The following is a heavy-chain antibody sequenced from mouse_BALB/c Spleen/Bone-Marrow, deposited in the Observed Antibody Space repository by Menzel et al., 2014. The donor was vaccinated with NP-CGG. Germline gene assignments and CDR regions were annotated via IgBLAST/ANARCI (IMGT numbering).Heavy chain of an antibody. CDR1: GYSFTGYT. CDR2: INPFNGGS. CDR3: ARRDYGSSPFDY. J-gene: IGHJ2*01. V-gene: IGHV1-18*01. Sequence: EVQLKESGPELVKPGASMKISCKASGYSFTGYTMNWVKQSHGKNLEWIGLINPFNGGSIYNQKFKGKATLTIHKSSSTAYMELLRLTSEDSAVYYCARRDYGSSPFDYWGQGTTLTVSS. D-gene: IGHD1-1*01.